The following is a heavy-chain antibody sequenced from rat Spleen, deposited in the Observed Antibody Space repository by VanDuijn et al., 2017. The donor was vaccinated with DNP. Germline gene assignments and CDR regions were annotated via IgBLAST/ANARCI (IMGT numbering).Heavy chain of an antibody. CDR2: ISYSGST. D-gene: IGHD1-4*01. Sequence: EVQLQESGPGLVKPSQSLSLTCSVTGYSITSNYWGWIRKFPGNKMEWIGHISYSGSTSYNPSLKRRISITRDTSKNHFFLQLNSVTTEDTATYYCAREGYTGITLYAMDAWGQGTSVTVSS. CDR3: AREGYTGITLYAMDA. J-gene: IGHJ4*01. CDR1: GYSITSNY. V-gene: IGHV3-1*01.